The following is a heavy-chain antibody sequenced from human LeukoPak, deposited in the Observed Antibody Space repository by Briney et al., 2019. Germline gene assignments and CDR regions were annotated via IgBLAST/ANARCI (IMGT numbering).Heavy chain of an antibody. D-gene: IGHD5-18*01. V-gene: IGHV3-30*18. CDR1: GFTFSSYG. J-gene: IGHJ4*02. CDR2: ISYDGSNK. Sequence: GWSLRLSCAASGFTFSSYGMHWVRQAPGKGLEWVAIISYDGSNKYYADSVKGRFTISRDNSKNTLYLQMNSLRAEDTAVYYCAKPYGYTYWGQGTLVTVSS. CDR3: AKPYGYTY.